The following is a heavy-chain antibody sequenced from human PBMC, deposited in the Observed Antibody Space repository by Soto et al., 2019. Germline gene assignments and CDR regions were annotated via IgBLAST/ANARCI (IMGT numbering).Heavy chain of an antibody. D-gene: IGHD2-15*01. CDR2: VNPSGGST. Sequence: ASVKVSCTISGHTLTEFSIHWVRQAPGKGLEWMGIVNPSGGSTSYAQKFQGRVTMTRDTSTSTVYMELSSLRSEDTAVYYCARDRSSIYCSGGSCYSGVGYFDYWGQGTLVTVSS. J-gene: IGHJ4*02. CDR1: GHTLTEFS. V-gene: IGHV1-46*01. CDR3: ARDRSSIYCSGGSCYSGVGYFDY.